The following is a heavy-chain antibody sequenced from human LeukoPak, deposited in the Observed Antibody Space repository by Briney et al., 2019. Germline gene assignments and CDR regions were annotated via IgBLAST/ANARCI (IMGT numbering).Heavy chain of an antibody. CDR1: GYTFTGYH. J-gene: IGHJ4*01. Sequence: ASVTVPHKASGYTFTGYHLHWVRLAPGQGLAWMGRINSNNGVSNYAQRFQGRVTMTRDTSISTAYMELSGLTSDDTAVYYCARRFCTGGSRYPYYWGHRNPFSVSS. CDR2: INSNNGVS. V-gene: IGHV1-2*02. D-gene: IGHD2-15*01. CDR3: ARRFCTGGSRYPYY.